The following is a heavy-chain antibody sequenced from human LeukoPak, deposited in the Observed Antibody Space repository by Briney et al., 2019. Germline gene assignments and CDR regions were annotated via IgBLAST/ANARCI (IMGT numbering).Heavy chain of an antibody. CDR3: ASSPRGSGYYHGRFDY. J-gene: IGHJ4*02. V-gene: IGHV4-31*03. D-gene: IGHD3-22*01. Sequence: PSQTLSLTCTVSGGSISSGGYYWSWIRQHPGKGLEWIGYIYYSGSTYYNPSLKSRVTISVDTSKNQFALKLSSVTAADTAVYYCASSPRGSGYYHGRFDYWGQGTLVTVSS. CDR1: GGSISSGGYY. CDR2: IYYSGST.